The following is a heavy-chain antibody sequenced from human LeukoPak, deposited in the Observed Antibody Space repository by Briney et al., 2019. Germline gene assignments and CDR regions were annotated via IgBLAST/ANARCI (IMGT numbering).Heavy chain of an antibody. CDR1: GFTFSSYG. V-gene: IGHV3-30*03. CDR3: ASATGYSYGWSDYYGMDV. J-gene: IGHJ6*02. CDR2: ISYDGSNK. Sequence: QPGGSLRLSCAASGFTFSSYGMHWVRQAAGKGLEWVAVISYDGSNKYYAESVKGRLTISRDNSKNTLYLQMNSLRAEDTAVYYCASATGYSYGWSDYYGMDVWGQGTTVTVSS. D-gene: IGHD5-18*01.